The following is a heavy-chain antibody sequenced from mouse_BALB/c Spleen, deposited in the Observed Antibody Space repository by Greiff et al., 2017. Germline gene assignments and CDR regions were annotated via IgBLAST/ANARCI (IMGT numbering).Heavy chain of an antibody. V-gene: IGHV5-6-5*01. CDR2: ISSGGST. CDR1: GFTFSSYA. D-gene: IGHD2-14*01. Sequence: EVQRVESGGGLVKPGGSLKLSCAASGFTFSSYAMSWVRQTPEKRLEWVASISSGGSTYYPDSVKGRFTISRDNARNILYLQMSSLRSEDTAMYYCARGLGNYRYDGAWFAYWGQGTLVTVSA. J-gene: IGHJ3*01. CDR3: ARGLGNYRYDGAWFAY.